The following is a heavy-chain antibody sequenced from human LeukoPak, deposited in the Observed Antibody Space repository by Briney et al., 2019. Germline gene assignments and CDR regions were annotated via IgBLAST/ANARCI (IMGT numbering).Heavy chain of an antibody. Sequence: GGNLRLSCAASGFSFRTYGMSWVRQAPGKRLEWVSGISGSGDNTHNADFVKGRFTISRDNSKNTLYLQMNSLRAEDTAVYYCAKIAETSGIYGQGYDYWGQGTLVTVSS. V-gene: IGHV3-23*01. CDR1: GFSFRTYG. CDR2: ISGSGDNT. D-gene: IGHD1-26*01. CDR3: AKIAETSGIYGQGYDY. J-gene: IGHJ4*02.